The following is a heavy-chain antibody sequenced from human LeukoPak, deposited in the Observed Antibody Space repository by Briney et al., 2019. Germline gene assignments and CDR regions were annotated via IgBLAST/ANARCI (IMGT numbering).Heavy chain of an antibody. D-gene: IGHD3-22*01. CDR1: GGSISSYY. CDR3: ARSRGSGCPTYFAY. J-gene: IGHJ4*02. V-gene: IGHV4-59*01. Sequence: SETLSLTCTVSGGSISSYYWSWIRQPPGKGLEWIAYVYDSGSTNYNPSLKSRVTMSVDTSKNQFSLKLSSVTAADTAVYYCARSRGSGCPTYFAYWGQGTLVTVSS. CDR2: VYDSGST.